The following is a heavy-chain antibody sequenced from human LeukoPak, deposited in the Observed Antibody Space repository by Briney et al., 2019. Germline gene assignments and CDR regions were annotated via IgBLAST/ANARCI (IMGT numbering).Heavy chain of an antibody. D-gene: IGHD2-15*01. V-gene: IGHV3-21*01. Sequence: GGSLRLSWAASGFTFCDYSMNWVRQAPGKGLEWVSSISSSSSYIYYADSVKGRFTISRDNAKNSLYLQMNSLRAEDTAVYYCARELLFARDYWGQGTLVTVSS. CDR1: GFTFCDYS. CDR3: ARELLFARDY. CDR2: ISSSSSYI. J-gene: IGHJ4*02.